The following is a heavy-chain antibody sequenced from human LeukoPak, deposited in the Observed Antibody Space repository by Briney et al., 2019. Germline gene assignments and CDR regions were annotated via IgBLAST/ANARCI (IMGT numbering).Heavy chain of an antibody. CDR2: INPNSGGA. CDR1: GYTFTGYY. J-gene: IGHJ4*02. D-gene: IGHD3-22*01. Sequence: ASVKVSCKASGYTFTGYYMHWVRQAPGQGLEWMGWINPNSGGAKYAQRFRGRVTVTRDTSISTVYMELSRLRSDDTAVYYCARWGKYYYDSSGYYYWGQGTLVSVSS. CDR3: ARWGKYYYDSSGYYY. V-gene: IGHV1-2*02.